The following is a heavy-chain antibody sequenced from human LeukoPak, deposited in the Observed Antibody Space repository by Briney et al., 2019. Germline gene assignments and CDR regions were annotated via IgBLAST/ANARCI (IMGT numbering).Heavy chain of an antibody. V-gene: IGHV3-21*01. CDR3: AREPTSMGSDY. J-gene: IGHJ4*02. CDR1: GFTFSRYS. CDR2: ISDSSSYI. Sequence: PGGSLRLSCTASGFTFSRYSMNWVRQAPGKGLEWVSSISDSSSYIYYVDSVKGRITISRDNAKNSLYLQMNSLRADDAAVYYCAREPTSMGSDYWGQGTLVTVSS. D-gene: IGHD5-18*01.